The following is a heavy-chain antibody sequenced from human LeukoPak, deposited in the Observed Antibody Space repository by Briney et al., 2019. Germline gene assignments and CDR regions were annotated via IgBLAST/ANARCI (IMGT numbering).Heavy chain of an antibody. CDR2: IYYSGST. V-gene: IGHV4-30-4*01. D-gene: IGHD3-22*01. CDR3: ASFPYYYDSSGYSTEFDY. J-gene: IGHJ4*02. Sequence: SETLSLTCTVSGGSISSGDYYWSWIRQPPGKGLEWIGYIYYSGSTYYNPSLKSRVTISVDTSKNQFSLKLSSVTAADTAVYYCASFPYYYDSSGYSTEFDYWGQGTLVTVSS. CDR1: GGSISSGDYY.